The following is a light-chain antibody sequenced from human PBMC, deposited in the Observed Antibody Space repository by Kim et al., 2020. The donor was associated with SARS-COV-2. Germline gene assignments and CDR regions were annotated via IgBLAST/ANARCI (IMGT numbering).Light chain of an antibody. CDR2: GKN. CDR3: NSRDSNDNVV. CDR1: SLRTYY. J-gene: IGLJ2*01. Sequence: VALGQPVRITCQGDSLRTYYATWYQQKPGQAAIVVIYGKNNRPSGIPDRFSGSSSGNTASLTITGTQAGDEADYYCNSRDSNDNVVFGGGTQLTVL. V-gene: IGLV3-19*01.